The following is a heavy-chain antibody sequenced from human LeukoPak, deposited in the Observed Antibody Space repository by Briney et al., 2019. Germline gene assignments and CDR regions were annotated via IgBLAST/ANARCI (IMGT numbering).Heavy chain of an antibody. V-gene: IGHV5-51*01. CDR1: GYRFTSYW. J-gene: IGHJ4*02. CDR3: ARDYYDSSGYYYIDY. CDR2: IYPGDSDT. Sequence: GESLKISCKGSGYRFTSYWIGWVRQMPGKGLEWMGIIYPGDSDTRYSPSFQGQVTISADKSISTAYLQWSSLKASDTAMYYCARDYYDSSGYYYIDYWGQGTLVTVSS. D-gene: IGHD3-22*01.